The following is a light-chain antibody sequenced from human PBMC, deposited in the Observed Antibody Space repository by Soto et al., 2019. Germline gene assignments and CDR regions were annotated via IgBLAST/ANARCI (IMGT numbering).Light chain of an antibody. J-gene: IGKJ1*01. CDR3: HQYNGWPRT. V-gene: IGKV3-15*01. Sequence: EIVMTQSPVTLSVSPGERATLSCRASQNISCSLAWYQQKPGQGPSLLIYGTSTRAGGVPARFSGGGSGTEFTITITGLEYEAVAVCYCHQYNGWPRTFGQGTKVE. CDR2: GTS. CDR1: QNISCS.